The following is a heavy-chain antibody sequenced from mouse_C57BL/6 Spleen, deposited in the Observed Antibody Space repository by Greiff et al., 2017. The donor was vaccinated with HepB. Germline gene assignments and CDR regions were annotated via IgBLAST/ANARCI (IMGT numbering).Heavy chain of an antibody. CDR3: TSWGYYDYGGYFDV. Sequence: VQLQQSGAELVRPGASVTLSCKASGYTFTDYDMHWVKQTPVHGLEWIGAIDPETGGTAYNQKFKGKAILTADKSSSTAYMELRSLTSEDSAVYYCTSWGYYDYGGYFDVWGTGTTVTVSS. CDR2: IDPETGGT. V-gene: IGHV1-15*01. J-gene: IGHJ1*03. CDR1: GYTFTDYD. D-gene: IGHD2-4*01.